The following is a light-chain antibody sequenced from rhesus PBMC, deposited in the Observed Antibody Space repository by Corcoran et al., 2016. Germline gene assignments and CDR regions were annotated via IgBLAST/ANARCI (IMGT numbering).Light chain of an antibody. Sequence: DIQMTQSPSSLFASVGDTVTITFRASQSISSWVDRYQQKPGKAPKLLNYKASISESGVPSRLSGSGSGTDFTLTISSLQPEDFATYYCIQYNNSPWKFGQGTKVVIK. CDR2: KAS. CDR1: QSISSW. J-gene: IGKJ1*01. CDR3: IQYNNSPWK. V-gene: IGKV1-22*01.